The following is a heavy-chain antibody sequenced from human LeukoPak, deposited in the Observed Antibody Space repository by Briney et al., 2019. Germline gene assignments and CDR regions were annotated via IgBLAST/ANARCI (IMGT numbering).Heavy chain of an antibody. CDR1: GGSISSGGYY. D-gene: IGHD4-17*01. CDR3: ASGTTVTNFAY. CDR2: IYHSGST. V-gene: IGHV4-30-2*01. Sequence: SQTLSLTCTVSGGSISSGGYYWSWIRQPPGKGLEWIGYIYHSGSTYYNPSLKSRVTISIDMSKNQFLLKLTSVTAADTAVYYCASGTTVTNFAYWGQGTLVTVSS. J-gene: IGHJ4*02.